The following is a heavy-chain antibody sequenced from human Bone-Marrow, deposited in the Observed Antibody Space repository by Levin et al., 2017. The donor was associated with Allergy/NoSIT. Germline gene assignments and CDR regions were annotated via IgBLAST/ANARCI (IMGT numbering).Heavy chain of an antibody. V-gene: IGHV3-53*01. J-gene: IGHJ4*02. CDR3: AGTALYYYDSSGYGGGLDY. Sequence: GGSLRLSCAASGFTVSSNYMSWVRQAPGKGLEWVSVIYSGGSTYYADSVKGRFTISRDNSKNTLYLQMNSLRAEDTAVYYCAGTALYYYDSSGYGGGLDYWGQGTLVTVSS. CDR1: GFTVSSNY. CDR2: IYSGGST. D-gene: IGHD3-22*01.